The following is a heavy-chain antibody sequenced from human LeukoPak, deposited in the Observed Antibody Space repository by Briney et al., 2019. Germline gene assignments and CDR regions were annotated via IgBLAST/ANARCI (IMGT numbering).Heavy chain of an antibody. CDR1: GFTFSNHG. CDR3: ARRQAKFDP. CDR2: IWYDGSKK. V-gene: IGHV3-33*01. J-gene: IGHJ5*02. Sequence: GGSLRLSCAASGFTFSNHGMYWVRQAPGKGLEWVAIIWYDGSKKYYGDSVKGRFTVSRDNSKNTLYLQMNSLRAEDTAVYYCARRQAKFDPWGQGTLVIVSS.